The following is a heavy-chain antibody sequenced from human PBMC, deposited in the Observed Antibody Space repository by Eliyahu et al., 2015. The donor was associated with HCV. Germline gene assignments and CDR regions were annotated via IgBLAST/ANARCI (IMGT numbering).Heavy chain of an antibody. Sequence: QVQLQQWGAGLXKPSETLSLTCAVYGGSFSGYYWXWIRQPPGKGLEWIGEINHSGSTNYNPSLKSRVTISVDTSKNQFSLKLSSVTAADTAVYYCARGRGYSSLPGGYWGQGTLVTVSS. CDR2: INHSGST. J-gene: IGHJ4*02. CDR1: GGSFSGYY. V-gene: IGHV4-34*01. CDR3: ARGRGYSSLPGGY. D-gene: IGHD5-18*01.